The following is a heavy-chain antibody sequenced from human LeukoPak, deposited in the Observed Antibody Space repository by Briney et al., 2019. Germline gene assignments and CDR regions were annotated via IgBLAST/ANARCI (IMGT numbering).Heavy chain of an antibody. D-gene: IGHD3-16*01. CDR3: ASGGSYHSTFDY. CDR2: ISGSGGST. CDR1: GFTFSSYA. Sequence: GGSLRLSCAASGFTFSSYAMSWVRQAPGKGLEWVSAISGSGGSTYYADSVKGRFTISRDNSKNTLYLQMNSLRAEGTAVYYCASGGSYHSTFDYWGQGTLVTVSS. V-gene: IGHV3-23*01. J-gene: IGHJ4*02.